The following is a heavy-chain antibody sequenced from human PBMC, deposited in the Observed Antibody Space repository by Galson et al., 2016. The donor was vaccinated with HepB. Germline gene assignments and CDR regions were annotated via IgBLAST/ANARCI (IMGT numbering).Heavy chain of an antibody. J-gene: IGHJ4*02. CDR2: INHSGSS. D-gene: IGHD3-10*01. CDR1: GGSFSGND. CDR3: ARNIYGLGNL. Sequence: VTLSLPRGVYGGSFSGNDWSWIRQPPVKGLEWIGEINHSGSSNYNPSLKRRVTISVDTSKNQLSLKLSSVTAADTAVYYCARNIYGLGNLWGQGTLVTVSS. V-gene: IGHV4-34*01.